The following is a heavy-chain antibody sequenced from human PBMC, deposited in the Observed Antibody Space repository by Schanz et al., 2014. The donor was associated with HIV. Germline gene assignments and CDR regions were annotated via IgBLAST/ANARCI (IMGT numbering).Heavy chain of an antibody. D-gene: IGHD1-26*01. J-gene: IGHJ4*02. V-gene: IGHV3-23*01. Sequence: EVQLLESGGGLAQPGGSLTLSCAASGFTFTNHALSWVRQAPGRGLEWVSTVIGSGVRTIYADSVKGRFTISRDNSKNTLSLHMNSLRVEDTAVYYCGKAKGSYSATTFYFDFWGQGTLVTVSS. CDR1: GFTFTNHA. CDR3: GKAKGSYSATTFYFDF. CDR2: VIGSGVRT.